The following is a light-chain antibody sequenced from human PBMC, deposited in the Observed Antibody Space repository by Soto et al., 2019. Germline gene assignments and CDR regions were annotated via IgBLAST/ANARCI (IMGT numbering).Light chain of an antibody. V-gene: IGLV2-18*02. Sequence: QSGLTQPPSVSGSPGHAVAISCTGTSSDVGSYNRVAWYQQSPGTAPKLMIYEVSNRPSGVPDRFSGSKSGNTASLTISGLQAEDEADYYCSSFTSSSTYVFGTGTKVTVL. CDR1: SSDVGSYNR. J-gene: IGLJ1*01. CDR2: EVS. CDR3: SSFTSSSTYV.